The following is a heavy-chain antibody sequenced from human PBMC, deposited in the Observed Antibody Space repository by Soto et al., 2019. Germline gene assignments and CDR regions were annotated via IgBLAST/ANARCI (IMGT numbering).Heavy chain of an antibody. CDR2: ISYDGSNK. D-gene: IGHD3-10*01. CDR1: GFTFSSYG. V-gene: IGHV3-30*18. Sequence: QVQLVESGGGVVQPGRSLRLSCAASGFTFSSYGMHWVRQAPGKGLEWVAVISYDGSNKYYADSVKGRFTISRDNSKNTLYLQMNSLRAEDTAVYYCAKERITMVRGVSPVDYWGQGTLVTVSS. CDR3: AKERITMVRGVSPVDY. J-gene: IGHJ4*02.